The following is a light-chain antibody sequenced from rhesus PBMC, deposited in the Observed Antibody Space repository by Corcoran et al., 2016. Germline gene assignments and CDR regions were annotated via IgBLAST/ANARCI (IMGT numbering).Light chain of an antibody. J-gene: IGKJ1*01. CDR3: LHYSSGPRT. CDR1: QNISNW. V-gene: IGKV1-22*01. CDR2: KAS. Sequence: DIQMTQSPSSLSASVGDTVTITCRASQNISNWLDWYQQKPGKAPKLLIYKASSLQSGVPSRFTASGSGNDFTLTISSLQPEDFATYYCLHYSSGPRTFGQGTKVEIK.